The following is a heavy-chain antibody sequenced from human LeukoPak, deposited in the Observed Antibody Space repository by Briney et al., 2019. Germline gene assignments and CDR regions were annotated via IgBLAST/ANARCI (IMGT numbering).Heavy chain of an antibody. V-gene: IGHV3-49*04. CDR3: TRDKVVVVAATKGDYYYGMDV. D-gene: IGHD2-15*01. Sequence: GGSLRLSCTASGFTFGDYAMSWVRQAQGKGLEWVGFIRSKAYGGTTEYAASVKGRFTISRDDSKSIAYLQMNSLKTEDTALYYCTRDKVVVVAATKGDYYYGMDVWGKGTTVTVSS. J-gene: IGHJ6*04. CDR2: IRSKAYGGTT. CDR1: GFTFGDYA.